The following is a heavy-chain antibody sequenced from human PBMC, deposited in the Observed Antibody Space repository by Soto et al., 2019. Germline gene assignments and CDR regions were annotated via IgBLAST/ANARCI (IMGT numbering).Heavy chain of an antibody. V-gene: IGHV1-18*04. D-gene: IGHD3-22*01. CDR2: ISTYSGLT. Sequence: ASVKVSCKTSGYTFTTYGIAWVRQAPGQGFEWMGWISTYSGLTKYAEKFQGRVTMTTDTSTTTADMELKTLTSDDTAVYFCARGALGYDSRGYYFDYWGQGTLVTASS. CDR1: GYTFTTYG. CDR3: ARGALGYDSRGYYFDY. J-gene: IGHJ4*02.